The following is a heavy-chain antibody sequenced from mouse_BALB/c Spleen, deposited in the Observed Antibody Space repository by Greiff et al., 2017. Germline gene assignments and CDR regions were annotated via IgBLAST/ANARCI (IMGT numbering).Heavy chain of an antibody. Sequence: EVQRVESGGGLVQPGGSLKLSCAASGFTFSSYGMSWVRQTPDKRLELVATINSNGGSTYYPDSVKGRFTISRDNAKNTLYLQMSSLKSEDTAMYYCARSYYYGSSWYFDVWGAGTTVTVSA. V-gene: IGHV5-6-3*01. CDR2: INSNGGST. J-gene: IGHJ1*01. CDR3: ARSYYYGSSWYFDV. CDR1: GFTFSSYG. D-gene: IGHD1-1*01.